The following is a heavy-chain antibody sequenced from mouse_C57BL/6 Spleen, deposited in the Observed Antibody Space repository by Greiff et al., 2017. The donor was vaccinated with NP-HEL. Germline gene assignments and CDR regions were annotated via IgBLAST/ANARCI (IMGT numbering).Heavy chain of an antibody. CDR3: ARSYSNLWYFDY. CDR2: IDPSDSET. Sequence: VQLQQPGAELVRPGSSVKLSCKASGYTFTSYWMHWVKQRPIHGLEWIGNIDPSDSETHYNQKFKDKATLTVDKSSSTAYMQLSSLTSEDSAVYYCARSYSNLWYFDYWGQGTTLTVSS. D-gene: IGHD2-5*01. J-gene: IGHJ2*01. CDR1: GYTFTSYW. V-gene: IGHV1-52*01.